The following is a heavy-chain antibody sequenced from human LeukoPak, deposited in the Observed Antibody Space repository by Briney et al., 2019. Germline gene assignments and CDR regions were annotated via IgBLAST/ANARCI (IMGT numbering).Heavy chain of an antibody. J-gene: IGHJ4*02. CDR3: ACRSVAGHTQFNY. Sequence: GASVKVSCKASGGTFSSYAISWVRQAPGQGLEWMGRIIPILGIANYAQKFQGRVTITADKSTSTAYMELSSLRSEDTAVYYCACRSVAGHTQFNYWGQGTLVTVSS. CDR1: GGTFSSYA. D-gene: IGHD6-19*01. V-gene: IGHV1-69*04. CDR2: IIPILGIA.